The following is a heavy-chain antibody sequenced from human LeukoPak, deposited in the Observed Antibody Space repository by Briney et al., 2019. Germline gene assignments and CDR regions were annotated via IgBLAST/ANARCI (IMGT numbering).Heavy chain of an antibody. D-gene: IGHD2-2*01. J-gene: IGHJ6*04. CDR1: GGSVSSSSYY. Sequence: PSETLSLTCTVSGGSVSSSSYYWGWIRQPPGKGLEWIGSISYSGTNYNNPSLKSRVSISIDTSKNQFSLRLTSVTAADTAVYYCARGLRLPSRSTPAVPHVWGKGTTVTVSA. CDR3: ARGLRLPSRSTPAVPHV. V-gene: IGHV4-39*01. CDR2: ISYSGTN.